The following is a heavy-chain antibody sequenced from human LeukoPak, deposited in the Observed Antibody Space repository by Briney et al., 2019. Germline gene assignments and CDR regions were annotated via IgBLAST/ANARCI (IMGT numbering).Heavy chain of an antibody. CDR3: ARDSTDRTKYYDFWSGYYTGPLDY. Sequence: PGGSLRLSCAASGFTFSSYEMNWVRQAPGKGLEWVSYISSSGSTIYYADSVKGRFTVSRDNAKNSLYLQMNSLRAEDTAVYYCARDSTDRTKYYDFWSGYYTGPLDYWGQGTLVTVSS. J-gene: IGHJ4*02. CDR2: ISSSGSTI. D-gene: IGHD3-3*01. V-gene: IGHV3-48*03. CDR1: GFTFSSYE.